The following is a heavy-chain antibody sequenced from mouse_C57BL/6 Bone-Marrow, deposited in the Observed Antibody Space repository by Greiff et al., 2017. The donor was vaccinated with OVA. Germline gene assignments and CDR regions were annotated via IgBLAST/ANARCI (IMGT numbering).Heavy chain of an antibody. CDR2: ILPGSGST. D-gene: IGHD1-1*01. CDR3: AREFYYGSSDEAY. Sequence: VQLQQSGAELMKPGASVKLSCKASGFTFTGYWIAWVQQRPGHGLEWIGEILPGSGSTNYNEKFKGKATFTADKSSNTAYMQLCSLTTEDSAIYNCAREFYYGSSDEAYWGQGTLVTVSA. V-gene: IGHV1-9*01. CDR1: GFTFTGYW. J-gene: IGHJ3*01.